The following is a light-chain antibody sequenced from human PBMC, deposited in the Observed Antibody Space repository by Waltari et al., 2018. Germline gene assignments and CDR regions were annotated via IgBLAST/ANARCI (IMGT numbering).Light chain of an antibody. Sequence: QSALTQPRSVSGSPGQSVTLSCTGTSTDVGCYNYVSCYQQHPDKAPKLIIYDINKRPSGVPDRFSGSKSGNTASLTISGLQAEDEADYYCCSYVGSNTYWVFGGGTKLTVL. J-gene: IGLJ3*02. V-gene: IGLV2-11*01. CDR3: CSYVGSNTYWV. CDR1: STDVGCYNY. CDR2: DIN.